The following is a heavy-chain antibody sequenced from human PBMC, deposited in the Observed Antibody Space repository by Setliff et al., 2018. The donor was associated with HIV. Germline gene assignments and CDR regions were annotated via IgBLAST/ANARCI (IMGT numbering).Heavy chain of an antibody. CDR1: GGSISSRSYY. Sequence: PSETLSLTCTVSGGSISSRSYYWSWLRQPVGKGLEWIGRIYSNGKTDYNPSLKSRVTISEDTSKNQFSLKVNSVTAADAAMYFCARESPDGLDYWGQGSLVTVSS. D-gene: IGHD2-8*01. CDR2: IYSNGKT. V-gene: IGHV4-61*02. J-gene: IGHJ4*02. CDR3: ARESPDGLDY.